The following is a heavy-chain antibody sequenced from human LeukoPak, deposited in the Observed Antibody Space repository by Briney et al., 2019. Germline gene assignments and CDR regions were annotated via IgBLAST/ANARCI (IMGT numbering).Heavy chain of an antibody. D-gene: IGHD1-20*01. CDR1: GFTFSNYA. J-gene: IGHJ4*02. CDR2: PSATGVST. V-gene: IGHV3-23*01. CDR3: ARSISGIGE. Sequence: PGGSPTLSCSASGFTFSNYAMTWVRQAPGKGLEWVSSPSATGVSTFYADSVTGRFTISRDNSKNTLFLQVSSLRAEDTAIYYCARSISGIGEWGQGALVTVSS.